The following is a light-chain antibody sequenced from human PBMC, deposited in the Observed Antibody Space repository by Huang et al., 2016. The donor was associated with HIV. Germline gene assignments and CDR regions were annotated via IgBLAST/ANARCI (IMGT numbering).Light chain of an antibody. J-gene: IGKJ1*01. V-gene: IGKV3-20*01. CDR2: GAS. CDR1: QRGSSNF. Sequence: EIVLTQSPGTLSLSPGERATLSCRASQRGSSNFVAWYQQKPGQAPRLLMFGASSRATGVPDRFSGSGSGTDFTLTISRLEPEDFAVYYCQQYGSSPATFGQGTKVEIK. CDR3: QQYGSSPAT.